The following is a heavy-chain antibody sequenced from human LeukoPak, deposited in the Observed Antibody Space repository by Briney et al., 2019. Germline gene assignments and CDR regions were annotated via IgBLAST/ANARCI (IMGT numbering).Heavy chain of an antibody. J-gene: IGHJ4*02. D-gene: IGHD1-26*01. CDR2: IYYSGST. V-gene: IGHV4-59*01. CDR3: AKGGTYGGGADY. CDR1: GGSISSYY. Sequence: SSETLSLTCTVSGGSISSYYWSWIRQPRGKGLEWIGYIYYSGSTNYNRSLNSRVAISLDTSNNQVSLRLSSVTAADTAVYYCAKGGTYGGGADYWGQGTLVTVSS.